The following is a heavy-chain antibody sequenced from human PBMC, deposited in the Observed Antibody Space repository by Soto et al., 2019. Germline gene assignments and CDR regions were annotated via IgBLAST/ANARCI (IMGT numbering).Heavy chain of an antibody. CDR1: GFTFSSYG. J-gene: IGHJ5*02. CDR2: ISYDGSNK. D-gene: IGHD6-19*01. V-gene: IGHV3-30*18. CDR3: AKLREASGCP. Sequence: QVQLVESGGGVVQPGRSLRLSCAASGFTFSSYGMHWVRQAPGKGLEWGAVISYDGSNKYYADSVKGRFTISRDNSKNTLYLQMNSLRAEDTAVYYCAKLREASGCPWVQGTLVTVSS.